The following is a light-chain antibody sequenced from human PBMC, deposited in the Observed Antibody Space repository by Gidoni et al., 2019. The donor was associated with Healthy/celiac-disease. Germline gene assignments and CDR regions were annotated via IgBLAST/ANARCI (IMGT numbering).Light chain of an antibody. CDR2: GNT. J-gene: IGLJ2*01. V-gene: IGLV1-40*01. CDR1: SPNVGAGYD. Sequence: QSVLTQPPSVSGAPGQRVTISCTGSSPNVGAGYDVHWYQQLPGTAPKLPIYGNTIRPSGVPDRFSGSKSGTSASLAITGLQAEDEADYYCQSYDSSLRGSVFGGGTKLTVL. CDR3: QSYDSSLRGSV.